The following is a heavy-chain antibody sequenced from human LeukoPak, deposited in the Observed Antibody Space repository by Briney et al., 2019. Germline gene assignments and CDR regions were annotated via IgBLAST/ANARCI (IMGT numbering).Heavy chain of an antibody. CDR3: AASRYSSSWSYFFY. V-gene: IGHV3-23*01. Sequence: GGSLRLSCAASGFTFSSYAMSWVRPAPGKGLEWVSAISGSGGSTYYADSVKGRFTISRDNSKNTLYLQMNSLRAEDTAVHYCAASRYSSSWSYFFYWGQGTLVTVSS. CDR1: GFTFSSYA. D-gene: IGHD6-13*01. J-gene: IGHJ4*02. CDR2: ISGSGGST.